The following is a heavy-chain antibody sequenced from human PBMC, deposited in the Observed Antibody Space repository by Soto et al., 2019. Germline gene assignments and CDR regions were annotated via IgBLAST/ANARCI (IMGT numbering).Heavy chain of an antibody. V-gene: IGHV3-23*01. CDR3: ARDGSSLEIDY. Sequence: GGSLRLSCAASGFTFRNFAMSWVRQAPGKGLEWVSTISGSGGSTYSVDSVKGRFTISRDNSKNTLYLQMNSLRAEDTAVYYCARDGSSLEIDYWGQGTLVTVSS. CDR1: GFTFRNFA. CDR2: ISGSGGST. D-gene: IGHD6-13*01. J-gene: IGHJ4*02.